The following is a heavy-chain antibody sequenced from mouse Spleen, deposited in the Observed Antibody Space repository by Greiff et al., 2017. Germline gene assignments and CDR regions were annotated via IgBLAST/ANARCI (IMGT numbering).Heavy chain of an antibody. CDR3: ARGAQAPFDY. CDR1: GYTFTSYW. Sequence: VKLQQPGAELVRPGSSVKLSCKASGYTFTSYWMHWVKQRPIQGLEWIGNIDPSDSETHYNQKFKDKATLTVDKSSSTAYMQLSSLTSEDSAVYYCARGAQAPFDYWGQGTTLTVSS. V-gene: IGHV1-52*01. CDR2: IDPSDSET. D-gene: IGHD3-2*02. J-gene: IGHJ2*01.